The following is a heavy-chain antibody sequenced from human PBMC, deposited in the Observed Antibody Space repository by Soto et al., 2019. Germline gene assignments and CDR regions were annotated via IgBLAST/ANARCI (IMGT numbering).Heavy chain of an antibody. Sequence: SETLSLTCTVSGGSISSGGYYWSWIRQHPGKGLEWIGYIYYSGSTYYNPSLKSRVTISVDTSKNQFSLKLSSVTAADTAVYCCARGVAPMVYAIRGAWFDPWGQGTLVTVSS. D-gene: IGHD2-8*01. CDR3: ARGVAPMVYAIRGAWFDP. CDR2: IYYSGST. J-gene: IGHJ5*02. V-gene: IGHV4-31*03. CDR1: GGSISSGGYY.